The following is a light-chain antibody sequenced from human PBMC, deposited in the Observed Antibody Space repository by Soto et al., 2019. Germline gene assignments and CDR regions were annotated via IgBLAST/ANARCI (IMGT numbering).Light chain of an antibody. CDR1: QSFGSS. V-gene: IGKV3-15*01. J-gene: IGKJ1*01. Sequence: ETVMTQSPATLSVSPGEGATLSCRASQSFGSSLAWYQHKPGQAPRLLIYGATTRATGIPARFSGSGYGAEFTLTINSLQYEDFALYYCLQYSNGPRTFGQGNKV. CDR2: GAT. CDR3: LQYSNGPRT.